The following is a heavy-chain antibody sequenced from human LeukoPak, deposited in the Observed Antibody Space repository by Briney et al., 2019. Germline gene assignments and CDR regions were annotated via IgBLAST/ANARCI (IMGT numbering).Heavy chain of an antibody. D-gene: IGHD3-10*01. CDR1: AFSLNAYN. CDR2: ISSSSSTI. CDR3: ARGLSLIRGSWSPSRYYMDV. Sequence: GGSLRLSCAASAFSLNAYNMNWVRQAPGKGLEWVSYISSSSSTIYYADSVKGRFTISRDNAKNSLYLQMNSLRAEDTAVYYCARGLSLIRGSWSPSRYYMDVWGKGTTVTVSS. V-gene: IGHV3-48*01. J-gene: IGHJ6*03.